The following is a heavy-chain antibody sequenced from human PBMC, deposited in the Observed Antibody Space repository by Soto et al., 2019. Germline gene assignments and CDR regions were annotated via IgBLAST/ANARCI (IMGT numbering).Heavy chain of an antibody. CDR1: GGSINSYF. V-gene: IGHV4-59*01. D-gene: IGHD3-3*01. CDR2: IYYSGST. Sequence: SETLSLTCTVSGGSINSYFWSWIRQPPGKGLEWIGHIYYSGSTSYSPSLKSRVSISVDTSKNQFSLEVHSVTAADTAVYYCARDKRITIFGVVRIPTDAFDIWGQGTMATVSS. CDR3: ARDKRITIFGVVRIPTDAFDI. J-gene: IGHJ3*02.